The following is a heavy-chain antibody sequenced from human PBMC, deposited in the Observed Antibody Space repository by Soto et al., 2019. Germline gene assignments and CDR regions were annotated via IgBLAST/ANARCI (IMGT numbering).Heavy chain of an antibody. CDR3: AREIVTAGGNNYFHP. V-gene: IGHV4-4*02. CDR2: VYHTGDT. CDR1: GGTVASSHW. D-gene: IGHD2-21*02. Sequence: QVQLQESGPRLVKPSGSLSLTCGVSGGTVASSHWWSWVRQSPGGGLEWIGNVYHTGDTNFNPSLQSRVTISVDKSNNQFSLRLNSLTAADTAVYFCAREIVTAGGNNYFHPWGPGTLVTVSS. J-gene: IGHJ5*02.